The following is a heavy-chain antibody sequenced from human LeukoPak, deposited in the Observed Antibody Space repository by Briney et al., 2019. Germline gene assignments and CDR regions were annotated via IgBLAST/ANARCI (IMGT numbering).Heavy chain of an antibody. CDR1: GYSFTSYG. CDR3: ARVRSDYGDFGNY. V-gene: IGHV1-18*04. CDR2: ISVHTGNT. J-gene: IGHJ4*02. D-gene: IGHD4-17*01. Sequence: ASVKVTCKASGYSFTSYGISWVRQAPGQGLEWMRRISVHTGNTNYAQKLQGRVTMTTDTSTSTAYMELRSLRSDDTAVYYCARVRSDYGDFGNYWGQGTLVTVSS.